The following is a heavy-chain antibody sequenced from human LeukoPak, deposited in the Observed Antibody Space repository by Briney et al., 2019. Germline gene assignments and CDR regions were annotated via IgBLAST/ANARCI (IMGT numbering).Heavy chain of an antibody. CDR3: AKGTKAVAGVYYYYYMDV. Sequence: GGSLRLSCAASGFTFSSYAMSWVRQAPGKGLECVSSISGSDGSTYYADSVKGRFTISRDNSKNTLYLQMNSLRAEDTAVYYCAKGTKAVAGVYYYYYMDVWGKGTTVTISS. D-gene: IGHD6-19*01. V-gene: IGHV3-23*01. J-gene: IGHJ6*03. CDR1: GFTFSSYA. CDR2: ISGSDGST.